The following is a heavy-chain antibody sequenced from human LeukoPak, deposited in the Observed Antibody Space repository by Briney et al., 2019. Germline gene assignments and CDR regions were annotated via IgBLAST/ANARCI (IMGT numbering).Heavy chain of an antibody. V-gene: IGHV1-46*01. D-gene: IGHD5-12*01. CDR1: GYTFTSYY. CDR3: ARDLEMWSGYDLLAPNWFDP. CDR2: INPSGGST. J-gene: IGHJ5*02. Sequence: GASVKVSCKASGYTFTSYYMHWVRQAPGQGLEWMGIINPSGGSTSYAQKFQGRVTMTRDTSTSTVYMELSSLRSEDTAVYYCARDLEMWSGYDLLAPNWFDPWGQGTLVTVSS.